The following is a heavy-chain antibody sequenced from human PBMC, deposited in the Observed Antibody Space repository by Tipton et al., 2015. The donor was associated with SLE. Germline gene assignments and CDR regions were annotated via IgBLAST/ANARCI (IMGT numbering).Heavy chain of an antibody. CDR3: ARDSAVNFWYFDL. CDR2: IYHNGDT. CDR1: GGSISSSGHY. Sequence: TLSLTCTVSGGSISSSGHYWGWIRQPPGKGLEWIGTIYHNGDTYYKSSLKSRVTISVDTSKNHFSLKLRSVTAADTAVYYCARDSAVNFWYFDLWGRGTLVTVSS. V-gene: IGHV4-39*02. J-gene: IGHJ2*01.